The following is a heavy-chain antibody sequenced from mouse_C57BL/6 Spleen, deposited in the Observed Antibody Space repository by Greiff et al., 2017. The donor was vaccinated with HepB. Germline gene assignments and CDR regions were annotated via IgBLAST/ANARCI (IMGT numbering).Heavy chain of an antibody. J-gene: IGHJ3*01. Sequence: EVQLQQSGAELVRPGASVKLSCTASGFNIKDDYMHWVKQRPEQGLEWIGWIDPENGDTEYASKFQGKATITADTSSNTAYLQLSSLTSEDTAVYYCTTCYGSSYVFAYWGQGTLVTVSA. CDR1: GFNIKDDY. CDR3: TTCYGSSYVFAY. D-gene: IGHD1-1*01. CDR2: IDPENGDT. V-gene: IGHV14-4*01.